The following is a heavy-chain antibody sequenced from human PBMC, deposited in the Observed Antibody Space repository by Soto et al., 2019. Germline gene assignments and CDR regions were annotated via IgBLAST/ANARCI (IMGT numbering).Heavy chain of an antibody. CDR1: GGSISSGDYY. J-gene: IGHJ4*02. V-gene: IGHV4-30-4*01. CDR2: IYYSGST. CDR3: ARDKITGLFDY. D-gene: IGHD2-8*02. Sequence: SETLSLTCIVSGGSISSGDYYWSWIRQPPGKGLEWIGYIYYSGSTNYDPSLKSRVTISVDTSKNQFSLKLTSVTAADTAVYYCARDKITGLFDYWGQGTLVT.